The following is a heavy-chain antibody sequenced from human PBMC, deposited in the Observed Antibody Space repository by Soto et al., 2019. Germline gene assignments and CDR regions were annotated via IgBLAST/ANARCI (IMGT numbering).Heavy chain of an antibody. Sequence: SETLSLTCTVSGGSISSSSYYWGWIRQPPGKGLEWIGSVYYSGSTYYNPSLKSRVTISVDTSKNQFSLKLSSVTAADTAVYYCARLPASCYAVDYWGKGTVVTVS. D-gene: IGHD6-13*01. V-gene: IGHV4-39*01. CDR3: ARLPASCYAVDY. J-gene: IGHJ4*02. CDR2: VYYSGST. CDR1: GGSISSSSYY.